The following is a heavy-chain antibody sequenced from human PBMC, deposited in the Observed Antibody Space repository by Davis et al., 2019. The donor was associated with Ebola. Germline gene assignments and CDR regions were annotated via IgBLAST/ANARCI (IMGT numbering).Heavy chain of an antibody. J-gene: IGHJ4*02. CDR1: GGSISSYY. V-gene: IGHV4-59*01. CDR3: AALVVVAATPDY. Sequence: MPSETLSLTCTVSGGSISSYYWSWIRQPPGKGLEWIGYIYYSGSTNYNPSLKSRVTISVDTSKNQFSLKLSSVTAADTAVYYCAALVVVAATPDYWGQGTLVTVSS. CDR2: IYYSGST. D-gene: IGHD2-15*01.